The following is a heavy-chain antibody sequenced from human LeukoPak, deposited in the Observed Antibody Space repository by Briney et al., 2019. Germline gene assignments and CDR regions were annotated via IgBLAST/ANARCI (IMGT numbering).Heavy chain of an antibody. V-gene: IGHV1-46*01. J-gene: IGHJ6*02. CDR3: AREGRQQLVPYYYYGMHV. D-gene: IGHD6-13*01. CDR1: RYTFTSYY. CDR2: INPSGGST. Sequence: ASVKVSCKASRYTFTSYYMHWVRQAPGQGLEWMGIINPSGGSTSHAQKFQGRVTMTRDTSTSTVYMELSSLRSEDTAVYYCAREGRQQLVPYYYYGMHVWGQGTTVTVSS.